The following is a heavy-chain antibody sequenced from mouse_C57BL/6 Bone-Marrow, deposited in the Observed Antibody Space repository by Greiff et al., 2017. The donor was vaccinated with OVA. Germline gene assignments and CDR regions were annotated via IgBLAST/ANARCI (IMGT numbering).Heavy chain of an antibody. CDR2: INPETGGT. CDR1: GYTFTDYE. V-gene: IGHV1-15*01. J-gene: IGHJ2*01. D-gene: IGHD2-4*01. Sequence: VQLQQSGAELVRPGASVTLSCKASGYTFTDYEMHWVKQTPVHGLEWIGAINPETGGTAYNEKFKGKAILTADKSSSTAYMELRSLTSEDSAVYYCTRDDYDVDDRGTGATLT. CDR3: TRDDYDVDD.